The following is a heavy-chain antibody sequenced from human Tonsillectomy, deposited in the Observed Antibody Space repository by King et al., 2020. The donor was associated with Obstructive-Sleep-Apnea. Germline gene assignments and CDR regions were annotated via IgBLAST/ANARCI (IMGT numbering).Heavy chain of an antibody. CDR1: GGSFSGYY. CDR2: INHSGST. CDR3: ARVLGYCSSTSCYGRRFDY. Sequence: VQLQQWGAGLLKPSETLSLTCAVYGGSFSGYYWSWIRQPPGKGLEWIGEINHSGSTNYNPSLKSRVTISVETSKNQFPLKLSSVTAADTAVYYCARVLGYCSSTSCYGRRFDYWGQGTLVTVSS. J-gene: IGHJ4*02. D-gene: IGHD2-2*01. V-gene: IGHV4-34*01.